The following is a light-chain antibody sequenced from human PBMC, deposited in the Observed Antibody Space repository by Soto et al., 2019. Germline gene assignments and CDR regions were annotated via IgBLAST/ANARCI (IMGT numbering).Light chain of an antibody. CDR2: VVS. V-gene: IGLV2-8*01. CDR3: SSTGGSNNLF. Sequence: QSALTQPPSASGSLGQSVTISCTGTSSDVGCYNYVSWYQQHPGKAPKLLIYVVSHRPSGVTGRFTGTKSGKTVSLTVTAMQDEDETDYYCSSTGGSNNLFFGTGTTLTVL. CDR1: SSDVGCYNY. J-gene: IGLJ1*01.